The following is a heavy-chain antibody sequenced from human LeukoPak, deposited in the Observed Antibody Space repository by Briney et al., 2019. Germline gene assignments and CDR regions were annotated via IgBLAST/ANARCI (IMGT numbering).Heavy chain of an antibody. CDR3: SYGIVVVPKADAFDI. V-gene: IGHV4-39*01. J-gene: IGHJ3*02. CDR1: GGSISSSSYY. D-gene: IGHD3-22*01. Sequence: SETLSLTCTVSGGSISSSSYYWGWIPQPPGKGLEWYGSIYYSGSTYYNPSLKSRVTISVDTSKNQFSLKLSSVTAADTAVYYCSYGIVVVPKADAFDIWGQGTMVTVSS. CDR2: IYYSGST.